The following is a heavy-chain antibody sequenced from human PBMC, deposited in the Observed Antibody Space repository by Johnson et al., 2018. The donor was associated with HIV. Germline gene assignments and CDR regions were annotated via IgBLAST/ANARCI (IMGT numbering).Heavy chain of an antibody. CDR1: GFTFRNAW. J-gene: IGHJ3*02. D-gene: IGHD4-23*01. Sequence: VQLVESGGGLVKPGGSLRLSCAVSGFTFRNAWLSWVRQAPGKGLEWVGRINSKTDGGTTAYAEPVKGRFTISRDDSKTTLFLQMNSLKIEDTAVYYCTTDLGVVGGFDIWGQGTMVSVS. CDR3: TTDLGVVGGFDI. V-gene: IGHV3-15*01. CDR2: INSKTDGGTT.